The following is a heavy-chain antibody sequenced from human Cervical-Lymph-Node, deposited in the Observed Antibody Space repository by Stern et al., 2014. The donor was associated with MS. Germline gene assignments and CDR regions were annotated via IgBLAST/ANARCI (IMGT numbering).Heavy chain of an antibody. Sequence: VQLVESGAEVKQPGASVKVACKASGYTFTDYYIHWVRQAPGQGLEWMGRISPNSGGTNYAQNFQGRVTMTRDSSINTASMELSRLTSDDTAVYYCARRGYCSGGSCYGGDYFDYWGQGTLVTVSS. CDR2: ISPNSGGT. CDR3: ARRGYCSGGSCYGGDYFDY. D-gene: IGHD2-15*01. CDR1: GYTFTDYY. J-gene: IGHJ4*02. V-gene: IGHV1-2*06.